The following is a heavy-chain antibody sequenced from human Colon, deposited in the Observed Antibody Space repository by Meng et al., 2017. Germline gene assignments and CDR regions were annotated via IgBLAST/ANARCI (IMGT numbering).Heavy chain of an antibody. D-gene: IGHD6-25*01. V-gene: IGHV7-4-1*02. CDR1: GYTFTTYG. CDR3: ARDSEAADY. Sequence: GQLVQFGFELKRPGASVRISCKAFGYTFTTYGMNWVRQAPGQGLEWMGWINTNTGKPTYAQGLTGRFVFSLDTSVSTAYLQISSLKAEDTAVYYCARDSEAADYWGQGTLVTVSS. J-gene: IGHJ4*02. CDR2: INTNTGKP.